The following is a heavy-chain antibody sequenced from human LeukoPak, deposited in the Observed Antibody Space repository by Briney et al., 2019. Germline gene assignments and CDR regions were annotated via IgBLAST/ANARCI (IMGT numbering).Heavy chain of an antibody. CDR1: GGSFSGYY. Sequence: SETLSLTCAVYGGSFSGYYWSWIRQPPGKGLEWIGEINHSGSTNYNPSLKSRVTISVDTSKNQFSLKLSSVTAADTAVYYCARGGIYYCSSTSCYTGWFDPWGQGTLVTVSS. CDR2: INHSGST. J-gene: IGHJ5*02. D-gene: IGHD2-2*02. V-gene: IGHV4-34*01. CDR3: ARGGIYYCSSTSCYTGWFDP.